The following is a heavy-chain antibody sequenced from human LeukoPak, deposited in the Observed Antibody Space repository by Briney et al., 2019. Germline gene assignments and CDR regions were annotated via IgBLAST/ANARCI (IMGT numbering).Heavy chain of an antibody. V-gene: IGHV3-7*05. D-gene: IGHD2/OR15-2a*01. CDR3: TTFYSRLTDY. J-gene: IGHJ4*02. CDR2: IDQDGSEK. Sequence: AGGSLRLSCAASGFSFNSYWINWVRQAPGKGLEWLASIDQDGSEKYYVDSVKGRFTISRDNAKNSLYLQMNSLRVEDTAVYYCTTFYSRLTDYWGQGTVVTVSS. CDR1: GFSFNSYW.